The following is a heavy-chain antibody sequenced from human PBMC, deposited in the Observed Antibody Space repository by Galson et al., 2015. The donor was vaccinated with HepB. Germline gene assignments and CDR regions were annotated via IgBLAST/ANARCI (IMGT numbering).Heavy chain of an antibody. V-gene: IGHV1-46*01. D-gene: IGHD1-26*01. CDR1: GYTFTSYY. CDR2: INPSGGST. J-gene: IGHJ3*02. CDR3: ARDQGWELTTDAFDI. Sequence: VKVSCKASGYTFTSYYMHWVRQAPGQGLEWMGIINPSGGSTSYAQKFQGRVTMTRDTSTSTVYMELSSLRSEDTAVYYCARDQGWELTTDAFDIWGQGTMVTVSS.